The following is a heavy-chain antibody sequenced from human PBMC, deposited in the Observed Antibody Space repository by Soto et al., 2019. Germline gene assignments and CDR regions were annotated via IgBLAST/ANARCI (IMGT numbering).Heavy chain of an antibody. D-gene: IGHD4-17*01. CDR2: IYSGGST. CDR3: ARSAHDYGDYSPSPDAYYYYGMDV. V-gene: IGHV3-53*01. Sequence: LRLSCAASGFTVSSNYMSWVRQAPGKGLEWVSVIYSGGSTYYADSVKGRFTISRDNSKNPLYLQMNSVRAEDTAVYYWARSAHDYGDYSPSPDAYYYYGMDVWGQGTTVTVSS. CDR1: GFTVSSNY. J-gene: IGHJ6*02.